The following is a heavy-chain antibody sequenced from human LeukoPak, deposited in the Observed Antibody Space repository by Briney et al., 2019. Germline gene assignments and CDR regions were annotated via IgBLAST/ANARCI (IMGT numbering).Heavy chain of an antibody. Sequence: GGSLRLSCAASGFTFTNYEMSWVRQAPGKGLEWLSSISGSGDSVFYADSVKGRFTISRDNSLNTLHLQMNSLRAEDTAVYYCARASLPYGDYGFDYWGQGTLVTVSS. CDR3: ARASLPYGDYGFDY. J-gene: IGHJ4*02. CDR1: GFTFTNYE. CDR2: ISGSGDSV. D-gene: IGHD4-17*01. V-gene: IGHV3-23*01.